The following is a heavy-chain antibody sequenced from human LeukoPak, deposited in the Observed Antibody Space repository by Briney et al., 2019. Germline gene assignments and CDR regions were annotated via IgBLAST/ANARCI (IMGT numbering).Heavy chain of an antibody. CDR1: GFTFSSYA. CDR2: IYTGGTI. V-gene: IGHV3-53*01. D-gene: IGHD1-1*01. J-gene: IGHJ3*02. Sequence: GGSLRLSCAASGFTFSSYAMSWVRQAPGKGLEWVSIIYTGGTIYYADSVKGRFTISRDISKNMLYLQMNSLRAEDTAVYYCARVLAGSAFDIWGQGTMVTVSS. CDR3: ARVLAGSAFDI.